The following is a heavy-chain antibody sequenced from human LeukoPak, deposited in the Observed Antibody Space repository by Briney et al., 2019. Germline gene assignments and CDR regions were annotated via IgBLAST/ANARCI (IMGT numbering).Heavy chain of an antibody. CDR2: INHSGST. Sequence: SETLSLTCAVYGGSFSGYYWSWIRQPPGKGLEWIGEINHSGSTNYNPSLKSRVTISVDTSKNQFSLKLSSVTAADTAVYYCARYIGWRCYGMDVWGQGTTVTVSS. D-gene: IGHD6-19*01. J-gene: IGHJ6*02. CDR3: ARYIGWRCYGMDV. CDR1: GGSFSGYY. V-gene: IGHV4-34*01.